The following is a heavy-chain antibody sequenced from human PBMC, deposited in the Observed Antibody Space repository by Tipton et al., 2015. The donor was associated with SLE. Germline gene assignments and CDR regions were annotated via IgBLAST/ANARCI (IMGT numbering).Heavy chain of an antibody. V-gene: IGHV3-23*01. CDR1: GFTFSNYA. CDR3: ARLGIAAGEGGY. Sequence: SLRLSCAASGFTFSNYAMSWVRQAPGKGLEWVSSISGSGGSTYYADSVRGRFTISRDNSKNTLYLQMNSLTAEDTAVYYCARLGIAAGEGGYWGQGTLVTVSS. J-gene: IGHJ4*02. D-gene: IGHD6-13*01. CDR2: ISGSGGST.